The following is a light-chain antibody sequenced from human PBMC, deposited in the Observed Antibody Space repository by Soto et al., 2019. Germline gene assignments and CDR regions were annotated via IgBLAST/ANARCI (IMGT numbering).Light chain of an antibody. CDR3: QQRSNWIP. CDR2: GAS. V-gene: IGKV3D-20*02. Sequence: EIVLTHSPGTLSLSPWDRVTLSCRASQGVTSSSLAWYQQKPGQAPRLLIYGASTRATGIPARFSGSGSGTDFTLTISRLEPEDFAVYYCQQRSNWIPFGQGTRLEI. J-gene: IGKJ5*01. CDR1: QGVTSSS.